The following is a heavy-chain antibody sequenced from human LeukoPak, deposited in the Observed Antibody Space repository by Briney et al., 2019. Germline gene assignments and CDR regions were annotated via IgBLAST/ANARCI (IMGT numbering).Heavy chain of an antibody. D-gene: IGHD2-15*01. Sequence: ASVKVSCKASGYTFTTYGIIWVRQAPGQGLEWMGWNSTYNGNTNYAQKLQGRVTMTTDTSTNTDYMELRSLRSDDTAVYYCASDRAVVVAATDYWGQGTLVTVSS. CDR3: ASDRAVVVAATDY. J-gene: IGHJ4*02. V-gene: IGHV1-18*01. CDR2: NSTYNGNT. CDR1: GYTFTTYG.